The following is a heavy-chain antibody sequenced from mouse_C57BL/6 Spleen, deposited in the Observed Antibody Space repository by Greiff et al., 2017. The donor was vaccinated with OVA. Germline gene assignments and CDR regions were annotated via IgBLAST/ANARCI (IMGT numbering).Heavy chain of an antibody. D-gene: IGHD2-4*01. CDR2: ISYDGSN. J-gene: IGHJ4*01. Sequence: EVKLVESGPGLVKPSQSLSLTCSVTGYSITSGYYWNWIRQFPGNKLEWMGYISYDGSNNYNPSLKNRISITRDTSKNQFFLKLNSVTTEDTATYYCARDPDYDDYAMDYWGQGTSVTVSS. CDR1: GYSITSGYY. V-gene: IGHV3-6*01. CDR3: ARDPDYDDYAMDY.